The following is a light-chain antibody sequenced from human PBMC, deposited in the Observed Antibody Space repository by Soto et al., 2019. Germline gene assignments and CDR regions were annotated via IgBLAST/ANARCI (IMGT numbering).Light chain of an antibody. CDR2: DAS. Sequence: DIQMTQYPSTLSATAVDRVTITCRASQSISAWLAWYQKKPGKAPKLLIYDASNLASGVPSRFSGSGSGTEFTLTISNLQPADFATYYCQQYENYWTFGQGTKVDNK. CDR3: QQYENYWT. V-gene: IGKV1-5*01. CDR1: QSISAW. J-gene: IGKJ1*01.